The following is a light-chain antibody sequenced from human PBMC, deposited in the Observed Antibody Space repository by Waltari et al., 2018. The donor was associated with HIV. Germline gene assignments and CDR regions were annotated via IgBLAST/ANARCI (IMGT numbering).Light chain of an antibody. J-gene: IGLJ3*02. V-gene: IGLV4-69*01. Sequence: QLVVTQSPSASASLGASVKLTCTLSSGHSSYAIAWHQQRPEKGPRYLMKVHSDGSHSKGDGIPDRFSGSSSGAERHLTISSLQSEDEADYYCQTWGTGIQVFGGGTKLTVL. CDR2: VHSDGSH. CDR1: SGHSSYA. CDR3: QTWGTGIQV.